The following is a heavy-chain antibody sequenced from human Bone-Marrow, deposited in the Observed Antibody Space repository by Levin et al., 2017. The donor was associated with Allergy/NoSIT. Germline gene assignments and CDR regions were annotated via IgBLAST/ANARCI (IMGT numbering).Heavy chain of an antibody. CDR2: IWYDGSNK. CDR1: GFTFSSYG. Sequence: LSLTCAASGFTFSSYGMHWVRQAPGKGLEWVAVIWYDGSNKYYADSVKGRFTISRDNSKNTLYLQMNSLRAEDTAVYYCARDHGGMDGWGQGTTVTVSS. J-gene: IGHJ6*02. CDR3: ARDHGGMDG. V-gene: IGHV3-33*01.